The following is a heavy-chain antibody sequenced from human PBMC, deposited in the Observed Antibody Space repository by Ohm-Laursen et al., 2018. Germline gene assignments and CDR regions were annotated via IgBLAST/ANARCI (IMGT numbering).Heavy chain of an antibody. D-gene: IGHD3-10*01. CDR2: ISDTGSHI. Sequence: SLRLSCSASAFSLTASNMNWVRQAPGTGLEWVSYISDTGSHIYYAGSVRGRFTISRDNAQNSLYLHMSSLRAEDTAIYYCAGNPRGGRKAEYWGQGTLVTVSS. CDR1: AFSLTASN. CDR3: AGNPRGGRKAEY. J-gene: IGHJ4*02. V-gene: IGHV3-21*01.